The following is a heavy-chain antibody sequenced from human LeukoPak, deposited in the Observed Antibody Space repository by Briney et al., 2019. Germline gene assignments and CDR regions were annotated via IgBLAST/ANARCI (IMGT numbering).Heavy chain of an antibody. J-gene: IGHJ6*01. CDR1: GGSISSSSYY. Sequence: PSETLSLTCTVSGGSISSSSYYWGWIRQPPGKGLEWIGSIYYSGSTYYNPSLKSRVTISADTSKNQFSLKLSSVTAADTAVYYCARHHTAGWRVLDVWGQGTTVTVSS. CDR2: IYYSGST. CDR3: ARHHTAGWRVLDV. D-gene: IGHD6-19*01. V-gene: IGHV4-39*01.